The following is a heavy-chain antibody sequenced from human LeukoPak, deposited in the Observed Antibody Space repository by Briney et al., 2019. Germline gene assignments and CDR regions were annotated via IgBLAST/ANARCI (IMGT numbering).Heavy chain of an antibody. CDR3: ARSAWFGEFYFGY. J-gene: IGHJ4*02. CDR2: IYYSGST. D-gene: IGHD3-10*01. CDR1: GDSISGNY. V-gene: IGHV4-59*01. Sequence: SETLSLTCTVSGDSISGNYWTWIRQPPGKGLEWIGYIYYSGSTNYNASLKSRVTISVDTSKNQFSLKLSSVTAADTAVYYCARSAWFGEFYFGYWGQGTLVTVSS.